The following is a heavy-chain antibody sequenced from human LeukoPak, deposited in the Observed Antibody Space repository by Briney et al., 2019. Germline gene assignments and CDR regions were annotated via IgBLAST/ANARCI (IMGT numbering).Heavy chain of an antibody. V-gene: IGHV1-69*13. CDR3: ARGPWGSGSYFGFDP. Sequence: GASVKVSCKASGGTFSSYAIGWVRQAPGQGLEWMGGIIPIFGTANYTQKFQGRVTITADESTSTAYMELSSLRSEDTAVYYCARGPWGSGSYFGFDPWGQGTLVTVSS. J-gene: IGHJ5*02. CDR2: IIPIFGTA. D-gene: IGHD3-10*01. CDR1: GGTFSSYA.